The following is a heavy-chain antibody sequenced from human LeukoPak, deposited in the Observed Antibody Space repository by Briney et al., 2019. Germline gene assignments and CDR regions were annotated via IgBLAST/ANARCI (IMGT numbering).Heavy chain of an antibody. CDR1: GFTFNNYA. V-gene: IGHV3-23*01. Sequence: PGGSLRLSCAASGFTFNNYAMSWVRKAPGKRREWVSGTSGSGGSTYYADSVKGRFTISRDNSKNTLYLQMNSLRAEDTAVYYCANDFDYWGQGTLVTVSS. CDR3: ANDFDY. J-gene: IGHJ4*02. CDR2: TSGSGGST.